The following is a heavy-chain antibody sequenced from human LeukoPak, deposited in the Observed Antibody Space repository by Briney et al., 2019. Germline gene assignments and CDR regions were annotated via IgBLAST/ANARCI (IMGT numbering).Heavy chain of an antibody. CDR3: AREPIN. CDR1: GFTFHNYA. CDR2: ISASGIST. D-gene: IGHD2-21*01. J-gene: IGHJ4*02. Sequence: GGSLRLSCAASGFTFHNYAMNWVRQAPGKGLEWVSSISASGISTYYSDSVEGRSTISRDNSKNTLYLQMNSLRAEDTAVYYCAREPINWGQGTLVTVSS. V-gene: IGHV3-23*01.